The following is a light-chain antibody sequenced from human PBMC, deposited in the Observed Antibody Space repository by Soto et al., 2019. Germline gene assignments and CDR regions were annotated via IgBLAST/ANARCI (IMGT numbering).Light chain of an antibody. CDR3: QHYGTSAL. CDR2: DAS. V-gene: IGKV3-20*01. CDR1: QSVSSSY. Sequence: EIVLTQSPGTLSLSPGERATLSCRASQSVSSSYLAWYQQKPGQAPRLLIYDASRATGLPDRFSGSGSGTDFTLTITRLEPEVLAVYYCQHYGTSALFGPGTKVDI. J-gene: IGKJ3*01.